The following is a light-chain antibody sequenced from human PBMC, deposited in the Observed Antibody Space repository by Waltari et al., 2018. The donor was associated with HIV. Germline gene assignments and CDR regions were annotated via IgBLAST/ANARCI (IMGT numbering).Light chain of an antibody. Sequence: QSVLMQPPSVSGAPGQRVTMSCAGTNPHIGAGYDVHWYPQLPGTAPKFLIYANANRPSGVPDRFSGSKSGTSASLAITGLQAEDEADYYCQSFDTSLGVVFGGGTKVTVL. CDR3: QSFDTSLGVV. J-gene: IGLJ2*01. CDR1: NPHIGAGYD. CDR2: ANA. V-gene: IGLV1-40*01.